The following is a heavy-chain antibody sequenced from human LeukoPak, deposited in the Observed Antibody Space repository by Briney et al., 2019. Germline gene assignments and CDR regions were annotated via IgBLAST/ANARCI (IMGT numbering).Heavy chain of an antibody. CDR2: ISGSGGST. Sequence: GGSLRLSCAASGFTFSSYAMSWVRQAPGKGLEWVSAISGSGGSTYYADSVKGRFTISRDNSKNTLYLQMNSLRAEDTAVYYCAKDRLSSYGPGYYYGMDVWGQGTTVTVSS. CDR1: GFTFSSYA. CDR3: AKDRLSSYGPGYYYGMDV. J-gene: IGHJ6*02. V-gene: IGHV3-23*01. D-gene: IGHD5-18*01.